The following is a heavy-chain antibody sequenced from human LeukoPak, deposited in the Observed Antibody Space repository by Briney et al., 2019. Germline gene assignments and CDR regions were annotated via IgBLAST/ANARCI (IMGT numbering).Heavy chain of an antibody. D-gene: IGHD6-13*01. CDR1: GGSFSGYY. V-gene: IGHV4-34*01. CDR2: INHSGST. CDR3: ARGRGQLAWFPYQASLDY. J-gene: IGHJ4*02. Sequence: PSETLSLTCAVYGGSFSGYYWSWIRQPPGKGLEWIGEINHSGSTNYNPSLKSRVTISVDTSKNQFSLKLSSVTAADTAVYYCARGRGQLAWFPYQASLDYWGQGTLVTVSS.